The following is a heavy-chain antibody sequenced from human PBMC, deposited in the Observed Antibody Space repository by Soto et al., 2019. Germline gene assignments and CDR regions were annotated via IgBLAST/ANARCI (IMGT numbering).Heavy chain of an antibody. CDR1: GYTFSNFW. V-gene: IGHV5-51*01. J-gene: IGHJ4*02. D-gene: IGHD6-13*01. CDR3: ARSPRSSQYFDY. Sequence: XESLKISCQCSGYTFSNFWIGWVRQLPGKGLEWMGIIYPGDHETRYSPSFHGKVTISADKFINTAYLQWNSLEASDTAFYFCARSPRSSQYFDYWGQGALVTVSS. CDR2: IYPGDHET.